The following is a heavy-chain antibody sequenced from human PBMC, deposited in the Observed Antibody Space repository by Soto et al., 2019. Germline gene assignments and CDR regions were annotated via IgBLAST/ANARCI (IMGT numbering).Heavy chain of an antibody. CDR2: IYYSGST. V-gene: IGHV4-59*01. Sequence: PSETLSLTCTVSGGSISSYYCSWIRQPPGKGLEGIGYIYYSGSTNYNPSLKSRVTISVDTSKNQFSLKLSSVTAADTAVYYCARATYYYDSSGYYVYYFDYWGQGTLVTVSS. J-gene: IGHJ4*02. CDR3: ARATYYYDSSGYYVYYFDY. CDR1: GGSISSYY. D-gene: IGHD3-22*01.